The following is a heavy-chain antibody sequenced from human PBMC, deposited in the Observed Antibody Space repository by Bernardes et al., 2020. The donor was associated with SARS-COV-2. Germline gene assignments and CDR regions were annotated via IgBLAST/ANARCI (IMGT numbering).Heavy chain of an antibody. CDR1: GFTFSTYS. CDR2: ISPSSTYR. J-gene: IGHJ4*02. CDR3: GGSSGYYVFDY. V-gene: IGHV3-21*01. D-gene: IGHD3-22*01. Sequence: GGSLRLSCAPSGFTFSTYSMNWVRQAPGKGLEWVSLISPSSTYRYYADSVKGRFTISRDDAKNSLYLQMNSLRAEDTAVYYCGGSSGYYVFDYWGQGTLVTVSS.